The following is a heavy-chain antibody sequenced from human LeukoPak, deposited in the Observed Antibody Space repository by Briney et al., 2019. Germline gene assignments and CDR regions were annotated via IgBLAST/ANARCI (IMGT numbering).Heavy chain of an antibody. V-gene: IGHV3-11*04. CDR1: GFSFSDYY. J-gene: IGHJ4*02. D-gene: IGHD4-11*01. Sequence: GGSLRLSCAASGFSFSDYYMSWIRQAPGKGLEWVSYISSSGTTIQYADSVKGRFTISRDNAKNSLYLQMNTLGVEDTAVYYCARANTVHYYFDYWGQGTLVTVSS. CDR3: ARANTVHYYFDY. CDR2: ISSSGTTI.